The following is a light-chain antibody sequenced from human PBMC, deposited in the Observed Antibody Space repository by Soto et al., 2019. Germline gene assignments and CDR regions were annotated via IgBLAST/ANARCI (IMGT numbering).Light chain of an antibody. CDR1: QSASVY. J-gene: IGKJ2*01. CDR2: DAM. Sequence: EIGLTQSPATLSLAPGETATLSCRASQSASVYLAWYQQKPGQAPRLLIYDAMHRATGIPPRFSGSGSGTDFTLTIRSLEPEDFALYFCQQRSNWSPPYTFGQGTKLEIK. V-gene: IGKV3-11*01. CDR3: QQRSNWSPPYT.